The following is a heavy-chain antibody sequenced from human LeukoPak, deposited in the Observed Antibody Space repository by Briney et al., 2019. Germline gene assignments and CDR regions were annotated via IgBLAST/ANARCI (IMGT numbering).Heavy chain of an antibody. D-gene: IGHD3-22*01. V-gene: IGHV3-33*01. J-gene: IGHJ4*02. Sequence: PGRSLRLSCAASGFTFSNYGMHWVRQAPGKGLQWVGLIWYDGSNQYYADDVKGRFTISRDNSKNTLYLQMNSLRAEDTAVYYCARAKYYYDSSGYYYYWGQGTLVTVSS. CDR2: IWYDGSNQ. CDR3: ARAKYYYDSSGYYYY. CDR1: GFTFSNYG.